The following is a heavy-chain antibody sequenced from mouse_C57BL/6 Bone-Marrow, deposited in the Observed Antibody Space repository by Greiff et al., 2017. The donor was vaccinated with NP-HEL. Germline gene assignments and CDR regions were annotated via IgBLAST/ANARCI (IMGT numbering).Heavy chain of an antibody. J-gene: IGHJ1*03. CDR3: AINYYGSSYVGWYFDV. D-gene: IGHD1-1*01. Sequence: QVQLQQSGAELVKPGASVKMSCKASGYTFTTYPIEWMKQNHGKSLEWIGNFHPYNDDTKYNEKFKGKATLTVEKSSSTVYLELSRLTSDDSAVYYCAINYYGSSYVGWYFDVWGTGTTVTVSS. V-gene: IGHV1-47*01. CDR2: FHPYNDDT. CDR1: GYTFTTYP.